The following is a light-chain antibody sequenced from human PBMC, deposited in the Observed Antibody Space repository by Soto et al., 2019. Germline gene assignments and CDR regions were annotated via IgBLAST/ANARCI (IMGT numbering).Light chain of an antibody. CDR3: QQYGGSPRVT. V-gene: IGKV3-20*01. CDR2: GAS. CDR1: QSVSSNY. J-gene: IGKJ4*01. Sequence: EIVLTQSPGTLSLSPGERATLSCRASQSVSSNYLAWYQQKPGQAPRLLISGASSRATGIPDRFIGSGSGTDFTLTISRLEPEDFAVYYCQQYGGSPRVTFGGGTKVEIK.